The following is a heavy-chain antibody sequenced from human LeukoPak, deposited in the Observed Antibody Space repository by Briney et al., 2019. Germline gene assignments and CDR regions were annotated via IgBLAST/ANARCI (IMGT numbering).Heavy chain of an antibody. CDR2: IYHSGSI. Sequence: PSQPLSLTCNVSGGSISSVGYFWSWIRQPPGNGLEWIGYIYHSGSIYYNPSLKSRVTISVDRSKNQFSLRLSSVTVADTAVYYCARDLYCSTTSCYPGVGYTWFEPWGQGTLVTVSS. V-gene: IGHV4-30-2*01. D-gene: IGHD2-2*01. J-gene: IGHJ5*02. CDR1: GGSISSVGYF. CDR3: ARDLYCSTTSCYPGVGYTWFEP.